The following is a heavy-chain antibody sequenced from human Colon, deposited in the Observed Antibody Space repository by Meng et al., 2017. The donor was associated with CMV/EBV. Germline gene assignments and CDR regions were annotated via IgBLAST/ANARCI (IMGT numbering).Heavy chain of an antibody. V-gene: IGHV1-2*02. J-gene: IGHJ4*02. Sequence: QVPRMKSGAVMREPGASVKVTCKASGYTFTGYLIHWVRQAPGQGLEWMGWINPYSGDTIYAQKFEVGVTMTRDASITTAYLELSSLKSDDTAVYYCGTFGGDFDYWGQGTLVTVSS. CDR2: INPYSGDT. CDR1: GYTFTGYL. D-gene: IGHD3-3*01. CDR3: GTFGGDFDY.